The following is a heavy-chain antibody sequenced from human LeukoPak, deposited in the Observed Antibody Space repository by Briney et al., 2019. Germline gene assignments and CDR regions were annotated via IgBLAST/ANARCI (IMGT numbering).Heavy chain of an antibody. CDR3: AYSYGYGY. J-gene: IGHJ4*02. CDR2: MNPNSGNT. CDR1: GYTFTSYD. V-gene: IGHV1-8*01. Sequence: ASVKVSCKASGYTFTSYDINWVRQATGQGLEWMGWMNPNSGNTGYAQKFQGRVTITADKSTSTAYMELSSLRSEDTAVYYCAYSYGYGYWGQGTLVTVSS. D-gene: IGHD5-18*01.